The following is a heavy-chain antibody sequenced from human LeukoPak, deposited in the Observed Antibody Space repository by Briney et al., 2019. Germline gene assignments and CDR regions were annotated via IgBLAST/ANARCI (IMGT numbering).Heavy chain of an antibody. J-gene: IGHJ4*02. CDR2: IYYSGST. CDR1: GGSISSSTYY. Sequence: PSETLSPIYTVSGGSISSSTYYWAWIRQPPGKGLEWIGSIYYSGSTHYNPSLKSRVTKSVDTSKNQFSLKLSSVTAADTAVYYCARNITMVDSYSFDYWGQRTVHTLSS. D-gene: IGHD3-10*01. CDR3: ARNITMVDSYSFDY. V-gene: IGHV4-39*01.